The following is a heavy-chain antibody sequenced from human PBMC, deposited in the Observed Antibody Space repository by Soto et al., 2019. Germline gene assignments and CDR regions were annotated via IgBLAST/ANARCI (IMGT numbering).Heavy chain of an antibody. CDR3: ARDQEVAADGSYNWFDP. CDR1: GDSVSSNSAA. J-gene: IGHJ5*02. Sequence: PSQTLSLICAISGDSVSSNSAAWNWIRRSPSRGLEWLGRTYYRSKWYNDYAVSVKSRITINPDTSKNQFSLQLNSVTPEDTAVYYCARDQEVAADGSYNWFDPWGQGTLVTVSS. CDR2: TYYRSKWYN. D-gene: IGHD6-13*01. V-gene: IGHV6-1*01.